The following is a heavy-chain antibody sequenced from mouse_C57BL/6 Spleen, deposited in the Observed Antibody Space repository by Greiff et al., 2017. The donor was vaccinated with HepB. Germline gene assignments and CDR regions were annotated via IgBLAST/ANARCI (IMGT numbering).Heavy chain of an antibody. CDR3: ARYYGYSDWYFDV. Sequence: EVQRVESGGGLVKPGGSLKLSCAASGFTFSDYGMHWVRQAPEKGLEWVAYISSGSSTIYYADTVKGRFTISSDNAKNTLFLQMTSLRSEDTAMYDCARYYGYSDWYFDVWGTGTTVTVSS. CDR1: GFTFSDYG. D-gene: IGHD2-2*01. J-gene: IGHJ1*03. CDR2: ISSGSSTI. V-gene: IGHV5-17*01.